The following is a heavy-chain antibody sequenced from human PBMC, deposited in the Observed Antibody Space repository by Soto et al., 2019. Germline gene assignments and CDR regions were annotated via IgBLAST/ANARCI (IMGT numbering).Heavy chain of an antibody. D-gene: IGHD5-12*01. Sequence: SVKVSCKASGGTFSSYAISWVRQAPGQGLEWMGGIIPIFGTANYAQKFQGRVTITADESTSTAYMELSSLRSEDTAVYYCARGRTEWLRLYTFDYWGQGTLVTVSS. V-gene: IGHV1-69*13. CDR3: ARGRTEWLRLYTFDY. CDR2: IIPIFGTA. J-gene: IGHJ4*02. CDR1: GGTFSSYA.